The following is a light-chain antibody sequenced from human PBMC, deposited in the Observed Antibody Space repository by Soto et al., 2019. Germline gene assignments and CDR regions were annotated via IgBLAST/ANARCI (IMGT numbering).Light chain of an antibody. CDR1: SSDVGSYNL. CDR3: CSYAGSRV. V-gene: IGLV2-23*01. J-gene: IGLJ3*02. Sequence: QSVLTQPASVSGSPGQSITISCTGTSSDVGSYNLVSWYQQQPGKAPKLMIYEGSKRPSGVSNRFSGSKSGNTASLTISGLQAEDQADYYCCSYAGSRVFGGGTKLTVL. CDR2: EGS.